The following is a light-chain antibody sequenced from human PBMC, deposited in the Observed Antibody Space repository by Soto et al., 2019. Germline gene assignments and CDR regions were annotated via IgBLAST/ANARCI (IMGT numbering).Light chain of an antibody. CDR2: EVH. V-gene: IGLV2-8*01. J-gene: IGLJ2*01. CDR3: SSYGGTNNLL. CDR1: SRDVGGYKY. Sequence: QSALTQPPSASGSPGQSVTISCTGTSRDVGGYKYVSWYQQHPGKAPKLMIFEVHKRPSGVPDRFSGSKSGNTASLTVSGLQAEDEADYYCSSYGGTNNLLFGGGTKLTVL.